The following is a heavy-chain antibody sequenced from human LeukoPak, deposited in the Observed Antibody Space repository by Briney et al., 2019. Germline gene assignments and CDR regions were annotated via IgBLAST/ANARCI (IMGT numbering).Heavy chain of an antibody. V-gene: IGHV1-69*13. J-gene: IGHJ4*02. CDR2: IIPIFGTA. CDR3: ATISRTGEHFDY. CDR1: GGTFSSYA. D-gene: IGHD7-27*01. Sequence: ASVKVSCKASGGTFSSYAISWVRQAPGQGLEWMGGIIPIFGTANYAQKFQGRVTITADESTSTAYMELSSLRSEDTAVYYCATISRTGEHFDYWGQGTLVTVSS.